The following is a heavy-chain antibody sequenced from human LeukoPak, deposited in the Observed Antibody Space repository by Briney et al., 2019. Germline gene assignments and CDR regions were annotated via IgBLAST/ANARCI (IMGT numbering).Heavy chain of an antibody. CDR3: ARDTDVDTAMVTSQDY. Sequence: GASVKVSCKASGGTFSSYAISWVRQAPGQGLEWTGRIIPILGIANYAQKFQGRVTITADKSTSTAYMELSSLRSEDTAVYYCARDTDVDTAMVTSQDYWGQGTLVTVSS. CDR2: IIPILGIA. V-gene: IGHV1-69*04. CDR1: GGTFSSYA. J-gene: IGHJ4*02. D-gene: IGHD5-18*01.